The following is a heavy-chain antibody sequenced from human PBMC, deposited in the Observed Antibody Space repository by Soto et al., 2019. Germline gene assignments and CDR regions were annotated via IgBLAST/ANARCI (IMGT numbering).Heavy chain of an antibody. CDR2: IYPGDSDT. J-gene: IGHJ3*02. Sequence: PGESLKISCKGSGYSFTSYWIGWVRQMPGKGLEWMGIIYPGDSDTRYSPSFQGQVTISADKSISTAYLQWSSLKASDTAMYYCERQGLAAAGPDAFDIWGQGTMVTVSS. CDR1: GYSFTSYW. V-gene: IGHV5-51*01. CDR3: ERQGLAAAGPDAFDI. D-gene: IGHD6-13*01.